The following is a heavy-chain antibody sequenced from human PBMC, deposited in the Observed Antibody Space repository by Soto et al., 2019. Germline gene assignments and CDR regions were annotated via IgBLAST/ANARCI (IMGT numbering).Heavy chain of an antibody. CDR3: ARSESITIFGVVIIRGAFDI. CDR2: INRNSGGT. D-gene: IGHD3-3*01. V-gene: IGHV1-2*04. J-gene: IGHJ3*02. CDR1: GYTFTGYY. Sequence: ASVKVSCKASGYTFTGYYMHWVRQAPGQGLEWMGWINRNSGGTNYAQKFQGWVTMTRDTSISTAYMELSRLRSDDTAVYYCARSESITIFGVVIIRGAFDIWGQGTMVTVSS.